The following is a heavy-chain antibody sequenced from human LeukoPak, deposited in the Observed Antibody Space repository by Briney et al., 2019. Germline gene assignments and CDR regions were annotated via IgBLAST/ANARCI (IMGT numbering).Heavy chain of an antibody. V-gene: IGHV3-66*01. J-gene: IGHJ4*02. D-gene: IGHD5-12*01. CDR2: IYSGGST. CDR1: GFTVSSNY. CDR3: AKDRPTWPIDY. Sequence: GGSLRLSCAASGFTVSSNYMSWVRQAPGKGLEWVSVIYSGGSTYYADSVKGRFTISRDNSKNTMYLQMNSLGAEDTAVYYCAKDRPTWPIDYWGQGTLVTVSS.